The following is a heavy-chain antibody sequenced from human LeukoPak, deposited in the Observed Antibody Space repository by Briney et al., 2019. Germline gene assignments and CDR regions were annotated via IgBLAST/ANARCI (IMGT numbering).Heavy chain of an antibody. CDR1: GFTFSDYH. CDR3: ARDLYRIVVVPHYFDY. J-gene: IGHJ4*02. CDR2: ISTSNSYI. Sequence: GGSLRLSCVVSGFTFSDYHMNWVRQAPGKGLEWVSSISTSNSYIYYADSLTGRFTISRDNAKNSLYLQMNSLRAEDTAVYYCARDLYRIVVVPHYFDYWGQGTLVTVSS. D-gene: IGHD3-22*01. V-gene: IGHV3-21*01.